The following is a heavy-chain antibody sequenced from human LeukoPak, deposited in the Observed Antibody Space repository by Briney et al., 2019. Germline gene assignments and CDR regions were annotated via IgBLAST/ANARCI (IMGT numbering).Heavy chain of an antibody. CDR1: GGSISSSNW. Sequence: SETLSLTCAVSGGSISSSNWWSWVRQPPGKGLEWIGEIYHSGSTNYNPSLKSRVTISVDKSKNQFSLKLSSVTAADTAVYYCARYVAGFTYVDYFDYWGQGTLVTVSS. CDR3: ARYVAGFTYVDYFDY. J-gene: IGHJ4*02. D-gene: IGHD3-16*01. V-gene: IGHV4-4*02. CDR2: IYHSGST.